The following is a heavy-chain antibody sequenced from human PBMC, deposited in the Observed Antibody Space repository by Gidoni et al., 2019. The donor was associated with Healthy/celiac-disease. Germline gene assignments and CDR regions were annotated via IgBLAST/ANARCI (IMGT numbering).Heavy chain of an antibody. CDR1: GYTFTGYY. Sequence: QVQLVQSGAEVKKPGASVKVSCKASGYTFTGYYLHWVLQAPGQGLEWMGGINPNSGGTNYAQKFQGWVTMTRDTSISTAYMELSRLRSDDTAVYYCARGGYCSSTSCYPPSYYYYGMDVWGQGTTVTVSS. J-gene: IGHJ6*02. CDR3: ARGGYCSSTSCYPPSYYYYGMDV. CDR2: INPNSGGT. V-gene: IGHV1-2*04. D-gene: IGHD2-2*01.